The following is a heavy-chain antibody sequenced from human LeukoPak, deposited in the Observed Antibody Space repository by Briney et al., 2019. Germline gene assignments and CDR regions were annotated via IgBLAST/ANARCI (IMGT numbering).Heavy chain of an antibody. J-gene: IGHJ4*02. Sequence: GASVKVSCKASGYTFTSYDINWVRQAPGQGLEWMGWINPNSGGTNYAQKFQGRVTMTRDTSISTAYMELSRLRSDDTAVYYCARLLGGSYSNYFDYWGQGTLVTVSS. D-gene: IGHD1-26*01. CDR2: INPNSGGT. CDR3: ARLLGGSYSNYFDY. V-gene: IGHV1-2*02. CDR1: GYTFTSYD.